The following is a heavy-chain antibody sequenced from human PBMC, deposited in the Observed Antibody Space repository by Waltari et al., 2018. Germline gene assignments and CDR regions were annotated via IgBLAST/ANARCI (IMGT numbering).Heavy chain of an antibody. Sequence: QITLKESGPTLVKPTQTLTLTCTFSGFSLSTSGVGVGWIRQPPGKALEWLALFYWNDDKRYSPSLKSRLTITKDTSKNQVVLTMTNMDPVDTATYYCARPYYYDSSGYQGDYWGQGTLVTVSS. V-gene: IGHV2-5*01. J-gene: IGHJ4*02. D-gene: IGHD3-22*01. CDR2: FYWNDDK. CDR3: ARPYYYDSSGYQGDY. CDR1: GFSLSTSGVG.